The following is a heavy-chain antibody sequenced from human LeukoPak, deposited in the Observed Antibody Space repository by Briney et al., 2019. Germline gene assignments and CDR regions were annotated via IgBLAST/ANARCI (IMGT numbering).Heavy chain of an antibody. CDR3: AREDRYYDSSGYYAGGAFDI. CDR1: GFTFSSYS. D-gene: IGHD3-22*01. Sequence: GGSLRLSCAASGFTFSSYSMNWVRQAPGKGLEWVSYISSSSSTIYYADSVKGRFTISRDNAKNSLYLQMNSLRAEDTAVYYCAREDRYYDSSGYYAGGAFDIWGQGTMVTVSS. V-gene: IGHV3-48*01. CDR2: ISSSSSTI. J-gene: IGHJ3*02.